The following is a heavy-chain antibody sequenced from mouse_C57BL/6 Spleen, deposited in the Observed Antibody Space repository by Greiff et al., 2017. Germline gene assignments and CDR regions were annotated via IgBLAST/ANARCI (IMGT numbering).Heavy chain of an antibody. CDR1: GYTFTDYN. V-gene: IGHV1-22*01. CDR2: INPNNGGT. CDR3: AMDGSSLYYAMDY. D-gene: IGHD1-1*01. Sequence: EVQLQQSGPELVKPGASVKMSCKASGYTFTDYNMHWVKQSHGKSLEWIGYINPNNGGTSYNQKFKGKATLPVNKSSSTAYMELRSLTSEDSAVYYCAMDGSSLYYAMDYWGQGTSVTVSS. J-gene: IGHJ4*01.